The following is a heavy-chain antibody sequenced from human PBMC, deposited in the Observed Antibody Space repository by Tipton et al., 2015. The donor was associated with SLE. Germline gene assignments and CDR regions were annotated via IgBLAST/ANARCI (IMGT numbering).Heavy chain of an antibody. CDR1: GGSISSGDYY. Sequence: TLSLTCTVSGGSISSGDYYWRWIRQPPGKGLEWIGYIYYSGSTYYNPSLKSRVTISVDTSKNQFSLKLSSVTAADTAVYYCARTGYSSSWLYFQHWGQGTRVTVAS. D-gene: IGHD6-13*01. CDR3: ARTGYSSSWLYFQH. CDR2: IYYSGST. J-gene: IGHJ1*01. V-gene: IGHV4-30-4*01.